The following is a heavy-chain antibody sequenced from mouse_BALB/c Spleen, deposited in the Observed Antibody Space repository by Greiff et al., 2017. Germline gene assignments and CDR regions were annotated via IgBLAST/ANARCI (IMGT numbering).Heavy chain of an antibody. V-gene: IGHV3-8*02. CDR2: ISYSGST. CDR1: GDSITSGY. D-gene: IGHD4-1*01. Sequence: DVKLLESGPSLVKPSQTLSLTCSVTGDSITSGYWNWIRKFPGNKLEYMGYISYSGSTYYNPSLKSRISITRDTSKNQYYLQLNSVTTEDTATYYCARCWEPGDYAMDYWGQGTSVTVSS. CDR3: ARCWEPGDYAMDY. J-gene: IGHJ4*01.